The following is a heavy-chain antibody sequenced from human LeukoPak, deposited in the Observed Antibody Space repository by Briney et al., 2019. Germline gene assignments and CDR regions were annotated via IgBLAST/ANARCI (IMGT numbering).Heavy chain of an antibody. CDR2: INPNSGGT. J-gene: IGHJ3*02. V-gene: IGHV1-2*02. CDR3: ARESYGDHAFDI. Sequence: ASVKVSCMASGYTFTGYYMHWVRQAPGQGLEWMGWINPNSGGTNYAQKFQGRVTMTRDTSISTAYMELSRLRSDDTAVYYCARESYGDHAFDIWGQGTMVTVSS. D-gene: IGHD4-17*01. CDR1: GYTFTGYY.